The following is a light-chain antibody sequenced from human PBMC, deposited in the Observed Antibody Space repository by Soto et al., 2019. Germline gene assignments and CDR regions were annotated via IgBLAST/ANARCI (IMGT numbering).Light chain of an antibody. J-gene: IGKJ1*01. CDR3: MQALQSPLT. Sequence: DIVMTQSPLSLPVTPGEPASISCRSSQSLLHSNGYNYLDWYLQKPGQSPQLLIYLGSNRASGVPDRFSSSGSGTDFTLKISRVEAEDVGVYYCMQALQSPLTFGPGTKVEIK. V-gene: IGKV2-28*01. CDR1: QSLLHSNGYNY. CDR2: LGS.